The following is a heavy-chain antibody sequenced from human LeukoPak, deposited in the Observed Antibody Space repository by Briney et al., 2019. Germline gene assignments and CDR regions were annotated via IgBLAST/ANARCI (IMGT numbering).Heavy chain of an antibody. CDR1: GFTFSSYG. CDR3: ARDSPKIVVPASYYYYYYMDV. D-gene: IGHD2-2*01. Sequence: GGSLRLSCAASGFTFSSYGMHWVRQAPGKGLEWVAFIRYDGSNKYYADSVKGRFTISRDNSKNTLYLQMNSLRAEDTAVYYCARDSPKIVVPASYYYYYYMDVWGKGTTVTVSS. J-gene: IGHJ6*03. V-gene: IGHV3-30*02. CDR2: IRYDGSNK.